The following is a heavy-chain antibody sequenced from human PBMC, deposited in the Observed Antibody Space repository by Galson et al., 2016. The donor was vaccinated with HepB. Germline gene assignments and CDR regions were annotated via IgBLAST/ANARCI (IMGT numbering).Heavy chain of an antibody. Sequence: SETLSLTCTVSGGSISSYYWSWIRQPPGKGLEWIGNIHYSGSTNYNASFKSRVTISLDTSKNQFSLKLSSVTAADTAVYYCARDLSTASSAWNGGYKYYAVEVWGPGTTVTVSS. J-gene: IGHJ6*02. CDR3: ARDLSTASSAWNGGYKYYAVEV. D-gene: IGHD1-1*01. CDR2: IHYSGST. CDR1: GGSISSYY. V-gene: IGHV4-59*01.